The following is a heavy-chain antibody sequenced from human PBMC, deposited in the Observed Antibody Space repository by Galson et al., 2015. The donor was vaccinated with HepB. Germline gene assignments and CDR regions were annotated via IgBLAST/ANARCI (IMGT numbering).Heavy chain of an antibody. J-gene: IGHJ5*02. CDR3: AKMGYSNFENNYFDP. CDR2: ISYSGGRT. CDR1: GFTFSSFA. Sequence: SLRLSCAASGFTFSSFAMSWVRQAPGKGLECVSSISYSGGRTHYADSVKGRVTISRDKSKNTLYLQMNSLRAEDTALYYCAKMGYSNFENNYFDPWGQGTLVTVSS. V-gene: IGHV3-23*01. D-gene: IGHD4-11*01.